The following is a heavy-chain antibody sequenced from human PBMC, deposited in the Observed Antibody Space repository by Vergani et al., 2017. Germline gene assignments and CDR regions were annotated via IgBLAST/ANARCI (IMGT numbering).Heavy chain of an antibody. CDR1: GYTFTSYY. CDR3: ARDQGEDYPPGVGKTMVRGVIRGNNWFVP. Sequence: QVQLVQSGAEVKKPGASVKVSCKASGYTFTSYYMHWVRQAPGQGLEWMGIINPSGGSTSYAQKFQGRVTMTRETSTSTVYMGLSSLRSEDTAVYYCARDQGEDYPPGVGKTMVRGVIRGNNWFVPWGQGTLVTVSS. J-gene: IGHJ5*02. V-gene: IGHV1-46*03. CDR2: INPSGGST. D-gene: IGHD3-10*01.